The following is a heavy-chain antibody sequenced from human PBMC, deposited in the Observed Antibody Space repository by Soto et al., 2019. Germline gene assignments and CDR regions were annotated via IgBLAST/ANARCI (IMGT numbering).Heavy chain of an antibody. V-gene: IGHV3-23*01. CDR2: ISGSGGST. D-gene: IGHD2-15*01. J-gene: IGHJ5*02. CDR1: GFTFSSYA. CDR3: AKVSPIVVVVAATHWFDP. Sequence: GGSLRLSCAASGFTFSSYAMSWVRQAPGKGLEWVSAISGSGGSTYYADSVKGRFTISRDNSKNTLYLQMNSLRAEDTAVYYCAKVSPIVVVVAATHWFDPWGQGTLVTVSS.